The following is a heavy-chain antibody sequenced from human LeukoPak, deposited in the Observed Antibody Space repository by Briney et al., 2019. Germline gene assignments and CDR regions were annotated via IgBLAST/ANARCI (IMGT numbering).Heavy chain of an antibody. CDR2: IYYSGST. Sequence: SETLSLTCTVSGGSISSSSYYWGWIRQPPGKGLEWIGSIYYSGSTYYNPSLKSRVTISVDTSKNQFSLKLSSVTAADTAVYYCARGVYDYVWGSYRYTVLYFDYWGQGTLVTVSS. D-gene: IGHD3-16*02. J-gene: IGHJ4*02. V-gene: IGHV4-39*07. CDR1: GGSISSSSYY. CDR3: ARGVYDYVWGSYRYTVLYFDY.